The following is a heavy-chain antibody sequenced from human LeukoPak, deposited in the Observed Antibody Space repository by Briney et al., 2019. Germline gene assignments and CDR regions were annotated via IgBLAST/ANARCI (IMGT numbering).Heavy chain of an antibody. Sequence: SETLSLTCAAYGGSFSGYYWSWIRQPPGKGLEWIGEINHSGSTNYNPSLKSRVTISVDTSKNQFSLKLSSVTAADTAVYYCARRSTRLLWFGELLFWFDPWGQGTLVTVSS. D-gene: IGHD3-10*01. CDR2: INHSGST. CDR3: ARRSTRLLWFGELLFWFDP. CDR1: GGSFSGYY. J-gene: IGHJ5*02. V-gene: IGHV4-34*01.